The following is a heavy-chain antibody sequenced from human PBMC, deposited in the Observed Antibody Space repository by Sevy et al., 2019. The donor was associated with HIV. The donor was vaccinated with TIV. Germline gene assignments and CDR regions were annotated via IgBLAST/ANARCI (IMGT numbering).Heavy chain of an antibody. CDR1: GFTISDYY. CDR2: ISGSNSDGSDQ. Sequence: GGSLRLSCAGSGFTISDYYMSWIRQAPGKGLEWISYISGSNSDGSDQYYADSVKGRFTISRDNAKNSMYLQMESLRAEDTAVYYCARAQQVTMLVVIGGLYFDFWGQGTLVTVSS. D-gene: IGHD3-22*01. J-gene: IGHJ4*02. CDR3: ARAQQVTMLVVIGGLYFDF. V-gene: IGHV3-11*04.